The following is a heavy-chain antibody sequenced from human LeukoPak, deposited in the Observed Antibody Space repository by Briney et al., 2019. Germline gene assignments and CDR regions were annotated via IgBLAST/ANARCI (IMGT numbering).Heavy chain of an antibody. V-gene: IGHV4-59*08. Sequence: SETLSLTCTVSGGSLSGFYRSWVRQPPGKGLECIGYIHYSGSTNYVPSLKSRARISLDTSKNQFSLSLNSVTAADTAVYYCARLGLRIETHSIPDYWGLGTLVTVSS. CDR2: IHYSGST. J-gene: IGHJ4*02. CDR1: GGSLSGFY. CDR3: ARLGLRIETHSIPDY. D-gene: IGHD2-21*01.